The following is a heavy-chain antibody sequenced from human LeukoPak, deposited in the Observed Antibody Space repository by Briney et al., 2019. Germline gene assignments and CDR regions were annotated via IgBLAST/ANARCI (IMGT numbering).Heavy chain of an antibody. Sequence: PGGSLRLSCAPSGFTFSSFAMSWVRQAPGKGLEWVSLISASGGGAEYADSVKGRFTISRDNSKNTLFLQMNSLTAEDTAVYYCARGPRGYCSSTSCYPFFYWGQGTLVTVSS. CDR2: ISASGGGA. D-gene: IGHD2-2*01. V-gene: IGHV3-23*01. J-gene: IGHJ4*02. CDR3: ARGPRGYCSSTSCYPFFY. CDR1: GFTFSSFA.